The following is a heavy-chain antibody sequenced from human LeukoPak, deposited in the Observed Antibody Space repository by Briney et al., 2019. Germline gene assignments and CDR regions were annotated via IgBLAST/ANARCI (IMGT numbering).Heavy chain of an antibody. CDR3: ARWVSYDSSGREYYFDY. Sequence: PSQTLSLTCTVSGGSISSGGYYWSWIRQPPGKGLEWIGCIYHSGSTYYNPSLKSRVTISVDRSKNQFSLKLSSVTAADTAVYYCARWVSYDSSGREYYFDYWGQGTLVTVSS. J-gene: IGHJ4*02. V-gene: IGHV4-30-2*01. CDR1: GGSISSGGYY. CDR2: IYHSGST. D-gene: IGHD3-22*01.